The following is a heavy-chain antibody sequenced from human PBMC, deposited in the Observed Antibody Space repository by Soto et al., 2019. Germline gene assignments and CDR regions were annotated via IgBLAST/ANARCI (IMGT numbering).Heavy chain of an antibody. J-gene: IGHJ3*02. D-gene: IGHD1-1*01. CDR2: IYYSGNT. V-gene: IGHV4-31*02. CDR3: AQALVFTGGDGFDI. Sequence: QVRLQEWGPGLVKPSHTLSLKCSVSGGSITTGGRYWSWIRQLPGKGLEWIGDIYYSGNTYYNASLKSRVTISVEAAKNQFSVKLSSVTAADTAVCYCAQALVFTGGDGFDIWGQGRLVTVSS. CDR1: GGSITTGGRY.